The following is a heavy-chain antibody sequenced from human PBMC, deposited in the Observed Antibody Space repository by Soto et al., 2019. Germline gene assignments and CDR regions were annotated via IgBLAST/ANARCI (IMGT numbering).Heavy chain of an antibody. CDR1: GPSISSNNW. V-gene: IGHV4-4*02. Sequence: QVHMQESGPGLLKPSETLSLTCAVSGPSISSNNWWSWVRQPPGKGLEWIGEIYQSGRTNYSPSLKSRATISVDKSKNRFSLRLFSVTAADTALYFCSRDMGRPWGRGTLVIVSS. CDR3: SRDMGRP. D-gene: IGHD3-16*01. J-gene: IGHJ5*02. CDR2: IYQSGRT.